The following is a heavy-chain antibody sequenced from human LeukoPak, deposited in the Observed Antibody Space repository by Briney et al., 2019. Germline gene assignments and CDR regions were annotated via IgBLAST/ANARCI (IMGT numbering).Heavy chain of an antibody. J-gene: IGHJ4*02. V-gene: IGHV4-59*01. CDR1: GGSISSYY. D-gene: IGHD6-13*01. CDR3: ARDVAAAGILDY. CDR2: IYYSGSN. Sequence: SETLSLTCTVSGGSISSYYWSWIRQPPGKGLEWIGYIYYSGSNNYNPSLKSRVTISVDTSKNQFSLKLSSVTAADTAVYYCARDVAAAGILDYWGQGTLVTVSS.